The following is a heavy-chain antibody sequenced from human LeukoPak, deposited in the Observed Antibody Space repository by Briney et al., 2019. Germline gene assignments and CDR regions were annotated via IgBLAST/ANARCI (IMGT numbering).Heavy chain of an antibody. Sequence: GGSLRLSCAASGFIFSSYSMNWVRQAPGKGLEWVSYISHSSGTIYYADSVKGRFTISRDNAKNTLYLQMNSLRAEDTAVYYCARDLGNYDSGTSWFDLWGQGTPVTVSS. CDR3: ARDLGNYDSGTSWFDL. V-gene: IGHV3-48*01. CDR1: GFIFSSYS. CDR2: ISHSSGTI. J-gene: IGHJ5*02. D-gene: IGHD3-10*01.